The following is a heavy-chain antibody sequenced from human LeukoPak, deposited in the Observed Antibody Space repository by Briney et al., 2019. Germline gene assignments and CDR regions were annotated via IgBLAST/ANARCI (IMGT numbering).Heavy chain of an antibody. D-gene: IGHD2-8*01. V-gene: IGHV1-46*01. CDR3: AKDRCSNGIGCLYYYMDV. J-gene: IGHJ6*03. CDR2: INPSGGST. Sequence: ASVKVSCKASGYTFTSYHMHWVRQAPGQGLEWMGIINPSGGSTSYAQKFQGRVTMTRDMSTSTVYMELSSLRSEDTAVYYCAKDRCSNGIGCLYYYMDVWGKGTTVTISS. CDR1: GYTFTSYH.